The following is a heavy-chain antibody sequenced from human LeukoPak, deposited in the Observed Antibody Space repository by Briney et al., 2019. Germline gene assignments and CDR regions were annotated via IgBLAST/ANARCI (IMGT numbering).Heavy chain of an antibody. CDR2: FYHSGST. CDR3: ARGPNWNYLQH. J-gene: IGHJ1*01. CDR1: GYSISSGYY. D-gene: IGHD1-20*01. Sequence: SETLSLTCAVSGYSISSGYYWGWIRQPPGKGLEWIGSFYHSGSTYYNASLNSRATISVDTSKNQFSLKLTSVTAAETAVYYCARGPNWNYLQHWGQGAMVTVSS. V-gene: IGHV4-38-2*01.